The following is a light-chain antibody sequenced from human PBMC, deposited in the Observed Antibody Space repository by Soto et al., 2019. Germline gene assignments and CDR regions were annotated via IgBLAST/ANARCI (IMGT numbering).Light chain of an antibody. CDR1: QSVFYSSNNRNS. J-gene: IGKJ3*01. CDR3: QQDYSTPFT. Sequence: DIVMTQSPDSLAVSLGERATINCKSSQSVFYSSNNRNSLAWYQQKPGQPPKLLIYWASTRESGVPDRFSGSGSGTDFTLTISSLQAEDVAVYYCQQDYSTPFTFGPGTKVDIK. V-gene: IGKV4-1*01. CDR2: WAS.